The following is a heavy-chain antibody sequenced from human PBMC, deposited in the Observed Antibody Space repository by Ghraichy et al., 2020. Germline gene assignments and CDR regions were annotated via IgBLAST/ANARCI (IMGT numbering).Heavy chain of an antibody. CDR1: GFTFSSYA. CDR2: VSGSSSSV. J-gene: IGHJ4*02. CDR3: ARDATSSAWGFDY. D-gene: IGHD6-19*01. V-gene: IGHV3-48*02. Sequence: LSLTCAASGFTFSSYAMNWVRQAPGKGLEWVSYVSGSSSSVYYADSVKGRFTISRDNAKNSLYLQMDSLRDEDTAVYYCARDATSSAWGFDYWGQGALVTGSS.